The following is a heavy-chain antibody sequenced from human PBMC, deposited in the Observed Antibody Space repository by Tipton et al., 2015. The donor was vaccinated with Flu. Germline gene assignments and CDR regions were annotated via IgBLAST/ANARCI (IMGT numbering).Heavy chain of an antibody. Sequence: SLRLSCAASGFTVSSNYMSWVRQAPGKGLEWVSVIYSGGSTYYADSVKGRFTISRDNSKNTLYLQMNSLRAEDTAVYYCARGATVTPDALDIWGQGTMVTVSS. CDR3: ARGATVTPDALDI. D-gene: IGHD4-17*01. CDR1: GFTVSSNY. V-gene: IGHV3-66*02. J-gene: IGHJ3*02. CDR2: IYSGGST.